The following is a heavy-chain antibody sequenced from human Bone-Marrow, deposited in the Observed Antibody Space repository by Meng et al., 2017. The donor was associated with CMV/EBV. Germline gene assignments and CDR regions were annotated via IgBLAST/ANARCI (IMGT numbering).Heavy chain of an antibody. D-gene: IGHD4-17*01. CDR2: ISYDGSKK. J-gene: IGHJ4*02. Sequence: GESLKISCAASGFTFSSYAMHWVRQAPGKGLEWVAVISYDGSKKYYADSVKGRFTISRDNSKNTLYLQVHSLRAEDTAVYYYARETTVTPLLFDYWGQGTLVTVSS. CDR3: ARETTVTPLLFDY. V-gene: IGHV3-30*04. CDR1: GFTFSSYA.